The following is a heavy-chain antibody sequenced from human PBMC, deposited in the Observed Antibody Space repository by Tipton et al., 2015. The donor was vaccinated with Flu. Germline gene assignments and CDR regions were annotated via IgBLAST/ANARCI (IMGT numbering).Heavy chain of an antibody. D-gene: IGHD4/OR15-4a*01. V-gene: IGHV1-2*02. J-gene: IGHJ3*02. CDR3: ARGAYGEIAFDI. CDR2: INPDSGDT. Sequence: QLVQSGAELKKPGASVKVSCQASGYTFIAHYMHWVRQAPGQGPEWMGWINPDSGDTKYALSFQGRVTLTRDTSIATAYMELNRLTSDDTAMYYCARGAYGEIAFDIWGQGTMVTVSS. CDR1: GYTFIAHY.